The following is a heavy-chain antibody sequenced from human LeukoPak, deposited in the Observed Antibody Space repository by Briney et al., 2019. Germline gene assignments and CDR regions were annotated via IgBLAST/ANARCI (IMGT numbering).Heavy chain of an antibody. J-gene: IGHJ4*02. D-gene: IGHD3-22*01. Sequence: GASVKVSCKASGYPFINYYIHWVRQAPGQGLEWMGTIHPGRDTTTYAQNFRGRVTMTRDTSTRSVHMELNSLGSDDTAVYYCARGGLEDPYYDSSGYLAHFDYWGQGTLVTVSS. CDR3: ARGGLEDPYYDSSGYLAHFDY. V-gene: IGHV1-46*01. CDR1: GYPFINYY. CDR2: IHPGRDTT.